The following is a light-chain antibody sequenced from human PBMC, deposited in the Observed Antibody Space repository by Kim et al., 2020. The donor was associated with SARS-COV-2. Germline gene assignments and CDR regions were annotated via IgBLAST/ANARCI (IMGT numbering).Light chain of an antibody. CDR3: QQYNSYSEYT. CDR1: QSINTW. CDR2: DAS. Sequence: ASVGDRVTITCRASQSINTWLDWYQQKPGKAPKLLIYDASSLESGVPSRFSGSGSGTEFTLTISGLQPDDFATYYCQQYNSYSEYTFGQGTKLEI. J-gene: IGKJ2*01. V-gene: IGKV1-5*01.